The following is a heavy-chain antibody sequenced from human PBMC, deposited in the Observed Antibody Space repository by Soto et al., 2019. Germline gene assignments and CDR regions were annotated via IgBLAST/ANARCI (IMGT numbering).Heavy chain of an antibody. Sequence: PGGSLRLSCAASGFTFSSYGMHWVRQAPGKGLEWVAVISYDGSNKYYADSVKGRFTISRDNSKNTLYLQMNSLRAEDTFVYYCAKAQFGVDSLYDYIWGSYRYGAFDYWGQGTLVTVSS. CDR2: ISYDGSNK. D-gene: IGHD3-16*02. CDR1: GFTFSSYG. V-gene: IGHV3-30*18. CDR3: AKAQFGVDSLYDYIWGSYRYGAFDY. J-gene: IGHJ4*02.